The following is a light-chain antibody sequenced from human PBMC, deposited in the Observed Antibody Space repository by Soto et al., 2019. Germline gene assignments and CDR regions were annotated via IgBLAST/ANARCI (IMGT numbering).Light chain of an antibody. Sequence: DVQMTQSPSTLSASVGDRVTITCRASRTISSWLAWYQQKPGKAPKLLIYKASTLKSGVPSRISGSGSGTEFTLTISSLQPDDFATYYCQHYNSYSEAFGQGTKVDIK. V-gene: IGKV1-5*03. J-gene: IGKJ1*01. CDR1: RTISSW. CDR2: KAS. CDR3: QHYNSYSEA.